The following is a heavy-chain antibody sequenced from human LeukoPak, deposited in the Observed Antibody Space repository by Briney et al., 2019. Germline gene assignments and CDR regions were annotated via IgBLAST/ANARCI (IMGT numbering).Heavy chain of an antibody. J-gene: IGHJ5*02. V-gene: IGHV1-46*01. D-gene: IGHD6-13*01. CDR1: GYTFTSYY. CDR3: AREGKDRSSRGLNWFDP. Sequence: ASVKVSCKASGYTFTSYYMHWVRQAPGQGLEWMGIINPSGGSTSYAQKFQGRVTMTRDTSTSTVYMELSSLRSEDTAVYYCAREGKDRSSRGLNWFDPWGQGTLVTVSS. CDR2: INPSGGST.